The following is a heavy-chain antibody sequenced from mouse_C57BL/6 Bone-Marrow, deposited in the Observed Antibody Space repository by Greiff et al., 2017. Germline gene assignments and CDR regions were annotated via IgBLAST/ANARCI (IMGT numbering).Heavy chain of an antibody. V-gene: IGHV14-4*01. Sequence: VQLQQSGAELVRPGASVKLSCTASGFNIKDDYMHWVKQRPEQGLEWIGWIDPENGDTEYASKFQGKATITADTSSNTAYLQLSSLTSEDTAVYYCTTHYWYFDVWGTGTTVTVSS. CDR2: IDPENGDT. CDR1: GFNIKDDY. J-gene: IGHJ1*03. CDR3: TTHYWYFDV.